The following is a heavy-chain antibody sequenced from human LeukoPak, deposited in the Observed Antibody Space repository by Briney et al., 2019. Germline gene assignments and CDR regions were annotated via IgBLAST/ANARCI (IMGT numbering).Heavy chain of an antibody. Sequence: ASVKVSCKASGYTFTSYAMHWVRQAPGQRLEWMGWINAGNGNTKYSQKSQGRVTITRDTSASTAYMELSSLRSEDTAVYYCARETESRGRDLQLRPKIPKNHAFDIWGQGTMVTVSS. CDR2: INAGNGNT. J-gene: IGHJ3*02. CDR3: ARETESRGRDLQLRPKIPKNHAFDI. V-gene: IGHV1-3*01. D-gene: IGHD5-18*01. CDR1: GYTFTSYA.